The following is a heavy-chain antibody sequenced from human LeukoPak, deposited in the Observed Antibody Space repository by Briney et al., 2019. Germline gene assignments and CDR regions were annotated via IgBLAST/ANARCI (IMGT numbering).Heavy chain of an antibody. CDR3: ARDNYYDSSGYLDPFDY. D-gene: IGHD3-22*01. CDR1: GYTFTSYG. V-gene: IGHV1-18*01. J-gene: IGHJ4*02. Sequence: ASVKVSCKASGYTFTSYGISWVRQAPGQGLESMGWISAYNGNTNYAQKLQGRVTMTTDTSTSTAYMELRSLRSDDTAVYYCARDNYYDSSGYLDPFDYWGQGTLVTVSS. CDR2: ISAYNGNT.